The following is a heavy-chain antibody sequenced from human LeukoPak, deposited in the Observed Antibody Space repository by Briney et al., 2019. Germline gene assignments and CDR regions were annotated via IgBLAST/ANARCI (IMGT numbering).Heavy chain of an antibody. CDR3: ARNPVNDSSGYLRLYYMDV. V-gene: IGHV1-2*02. J-gene: IGHJ6*03. D-gene: IGHD3-22*01. CDR1: GYTFTGYY. Sequence: GASVKVSCKASGYTFTGYYMHWVRQAPGQGLEWMGWINPNSGGTNYAQKFQGRVTMTRDTSISTAYMELSRLRSDDTAVYYCARNPVNDSSGYLRLYYMDVWGKGTTVTVSS. CDR2: INPNSGGT.